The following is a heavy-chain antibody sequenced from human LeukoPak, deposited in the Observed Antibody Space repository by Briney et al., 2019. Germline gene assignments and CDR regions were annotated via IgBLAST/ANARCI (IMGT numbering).Heavy chain of an antibody. CDR2: ISGSGGST. CDR1: GFTFSSYA. Sequence: GGSLRLSCAASGFTFSSYAMGWVRQAPGKGLEWVSAISGSGGSTYYADSVKGRFTISRDNSKNTLYLQMNSLRAEDTAVYYCAKDGLPYSYVGFTDFDYWGQGTLVTVSS. D-gene: IGHD5-18*01. V-gene: IGHV3-23*01. J-gene: IGHJ4*02. CDR3: AKDGLPYSYVGFTDFDY.